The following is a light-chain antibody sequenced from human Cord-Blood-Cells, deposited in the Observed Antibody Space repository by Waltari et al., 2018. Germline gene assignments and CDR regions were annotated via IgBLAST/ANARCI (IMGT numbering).Light chain of an antibody. CDR1: QDISNY. CDR2: DAS. CDR3: QQYDNLLT. J-gene: IGKJ4*01. Sequence: QMTQSPSSLSASVGDRVTITCQASQDISNYLNWYQQKPGKAPKLLIYDASNLEKGVPSRFIGSGSGTDFTFAISSLQPGDIATYYCQQYDNLLTFGGGTKVEIK. V-gene: IGKV1-33*01.